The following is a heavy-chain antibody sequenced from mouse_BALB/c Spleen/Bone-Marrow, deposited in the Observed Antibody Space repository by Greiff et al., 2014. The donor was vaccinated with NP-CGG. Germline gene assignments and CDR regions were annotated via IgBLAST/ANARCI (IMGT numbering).Heavy chain of an antibody. CDR2: TYPGSGNT. CDR1: GYTFTDYY. D-gene: IGHD2-1*01. J-gene: IGHJ2*01. Sequence: VQLQESGPELVKPGASVKISCKASGYTFTDYYINWVKQKPGQGLEWIGWTYPGSGNTKYNEKFKGKATLTVDTSSSTAYMQLSSLTSEDTAVYFCARGVYYGNYFDYWGQGTTLTVSS. V-gene: IGHV1-84*02. CDR3: ARGVYYGNYFDY.